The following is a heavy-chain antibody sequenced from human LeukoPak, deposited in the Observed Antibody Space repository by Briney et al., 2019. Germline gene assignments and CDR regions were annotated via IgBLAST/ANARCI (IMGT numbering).Heavy chain of an antibody. Sequence: QPGGSLRLSCAACGFTFRSYEMNWVRQAPGKGLEWVSYISSSGSTIVYADSVKGRFTISRDNAKNSLYLQMNSLRAEDTAVYYCAREDGGNYFDYWGQGTLVTVSS. V-gene: IGHV3-48*03. CDR3: AREDGGNYFDY. CDR2: ISSSGSTI. J-gene: IGHJ4*02. D-gene: IGHD4-23*01. CDR1: GFTFRSYE.